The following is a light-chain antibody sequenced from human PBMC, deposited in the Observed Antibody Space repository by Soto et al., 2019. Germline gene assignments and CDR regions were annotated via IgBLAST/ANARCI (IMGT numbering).Light chain of an antibody. J-gene: IGKJ1*01. Sequence: DIQMTQSPSTLSASVGDRVTITCRASQSISSWLAWYQQKPGKAPKLLIYKASSLESGVTSRFSGSASGTEFTLTISSLQPDDFATYYCQQYNSYPWTFGQGNKVEIK. CDR1: QSISSW. V-gene: IGKV1-5*03. CDR3: QQYNSYPWT. CDR2: KAS.